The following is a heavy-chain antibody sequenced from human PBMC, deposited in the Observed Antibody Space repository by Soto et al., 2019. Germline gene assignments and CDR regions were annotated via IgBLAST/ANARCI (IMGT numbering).Heavy chain of an antibody. Sequence: PSETLFLTCTVSGGSIRSSTYYWGWIRQPPGKGLEWIGSIYYSGTTHYNPSLKSRVTVSVDTSTNQFSLKLRSVTAADTAVYYCARLGGYYQAFDRWGQGTLVTVSS. CDR1: GGSIRSSTYY. CDR3: ARLGGYYQAFDR. CDR2: IYYSGTT. J-gene: IGHJ4*01. D-gene: IGHD3-22*01. V-gene: IGHV4-39*01.